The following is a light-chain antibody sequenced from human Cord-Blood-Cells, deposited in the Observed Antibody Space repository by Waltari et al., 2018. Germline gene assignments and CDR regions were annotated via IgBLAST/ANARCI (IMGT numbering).Light chain of an antibody. CDR3: CSYAGSYTWV. CDR1: SSDVGGYNY. J-gene: IGLJ3*02. CDR2: DVS. Sequence: QSALTQPRSVSGSPGQSVTISCTRTSSDVGGYNYVPWYQQHPGKAPNLMIYDVSKRPSGVPDRFSGSKSGNTASLTISGLQAEDEADYYCCSYAGSYTWVFGGGTKLTVL. V-gene: IGLV2-11*01.